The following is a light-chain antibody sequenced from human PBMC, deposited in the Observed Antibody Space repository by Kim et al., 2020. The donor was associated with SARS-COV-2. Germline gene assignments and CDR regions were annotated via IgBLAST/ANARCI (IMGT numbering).Light chain of an antibody. CDR1: SLRSYY. V-gene: IGLV3-19*01. J-gene: IGLJ3*02. CDR3: NSRDSSGRWV. Sequence: VALGQTVRITCQGDSLRSYYASWYQQKPGQAPVLVIYGKNNRPSGIPDRFSGSSSGNTASLTITGAQAEDEADYYCNSRDSSGRWVFGGGTQLTVL. CDR2: GKN.